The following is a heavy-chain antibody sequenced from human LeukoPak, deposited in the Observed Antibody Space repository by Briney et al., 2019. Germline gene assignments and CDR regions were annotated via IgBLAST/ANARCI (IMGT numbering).Heavy chain of an antibody. CDR1: GYTFTSYG. J-gene: IGHJ5*02. CDR3: ARVHCSSTSCYHWFDP. CDR2: ISAYNGNT. D-gene: IGHD2-2*01. V-gene: IGHV1-18*01. Sequence: GASVKVSCKASGYTFTSYGISWVRQAPGQGLEWMGWISAYNGNTNYAQKLQGGVTMTTDTSTGTAYMELRSLRSDDTAVYYCARVHCSSTSCYHWFDPWGQGTLVTVSS.